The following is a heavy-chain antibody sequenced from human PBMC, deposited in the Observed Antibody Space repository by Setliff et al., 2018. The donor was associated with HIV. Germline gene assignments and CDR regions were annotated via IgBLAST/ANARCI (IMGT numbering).Heavy chain of an antibody. J-gene: IGHJ4*02. CDR3: ATRAIVVIPDY. V-gene: IGHV4-59*05. D-gene: IGHD3-22*01. CDR2: IYYSGST. Sequence: SETLSLTCTVSGGSISSYYWSWIRQPPGKGLEWIGSIYYSGSTYYNPSLKSRVTISVDTSKNQFSLKVRSVTAADTAVYYCATRAIVVIPDYWGQGTLVTVSS. CDR1: GGSISSYY.